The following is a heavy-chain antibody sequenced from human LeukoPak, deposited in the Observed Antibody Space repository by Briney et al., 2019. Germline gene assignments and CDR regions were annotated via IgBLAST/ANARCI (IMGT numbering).Heavy chain of an antibody. V-gene: IGHV3-30*03. J-gene: IGHJ3*02. D-gene: IGHD3-22*01. CDR2: ISYDGSKE. Sequence: GGPLRLSCAASGFTFSNYGMQWVRQAPGQGLEWVALISYDGSKEYYGDSIKGRFTISRDSSQNTLYLQMNSLRAEDTAVYYCAREGYYAFDIWGQGSIVTVSS. CDR3: AREGYYAFDI. CDR1: GFTFSNYG.